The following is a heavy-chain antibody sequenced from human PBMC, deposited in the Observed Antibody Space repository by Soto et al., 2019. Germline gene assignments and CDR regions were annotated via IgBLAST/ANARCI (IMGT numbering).Heavy chain of an antibody. V-gene: IGHV3-11*06. CDR2: ISSSSSYT. CDR1: GFTFSDYY. CDR3: ASEGPGYYYGMDV. Sequence: QVQLVESGGGLVKPGGSLRLSCAASGFTFSDYYMSWIRQAPGKGLEWVSYISSSSSYTNYADSVKGRFTISRDNAKNSLYQQMNSLRAEDTAVYYCASEGPGYYYGMDVWGQGTTVTVSS. J-gene: IGHJ6*02.